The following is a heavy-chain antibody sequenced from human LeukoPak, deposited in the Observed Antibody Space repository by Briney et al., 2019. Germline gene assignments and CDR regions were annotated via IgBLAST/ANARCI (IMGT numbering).Heavy chain of an antibody. D-gene: IGHD3-9*01. V-gene: IGHV4-38-2*01. J-gene: IGHJ4*02. CDR1: GYSISSGYY. CDR3: ASRKNTLTGIDY. CDR2: IYHSGST. Sequence: PSETLSLTCAVSGYSISSGYYWGWIRQPPEKGLEWIGSIYHSGSTYYNPSLKSRVTISVDTSKNQFSLKLSSVTAADTAVYYCASRKNTLTGIDYWGQGTLVTVSS.